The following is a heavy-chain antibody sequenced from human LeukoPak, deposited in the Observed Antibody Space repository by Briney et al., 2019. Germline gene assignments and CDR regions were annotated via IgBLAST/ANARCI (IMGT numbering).Heavy chain of an antibody. CDR2: INPNSGGT. J-gene: IGHJ4*02. V-gene: IGHV1-2*02. CDR3: ARDGRYQLLLEGEAFFDY. Sequence: ASVKVSCKASGGTFSSYAISWVRQAPGQGLEWMGWINPNSGGTNYAQKFQGRVTMTRDTSISTAYMELSRLRSDDTAVYYCARDGRYQLLLEGEAFFDYWGQGTLVTVSS. D-gene: IGHD2-2*01. CDR1: GGTFSSYA.